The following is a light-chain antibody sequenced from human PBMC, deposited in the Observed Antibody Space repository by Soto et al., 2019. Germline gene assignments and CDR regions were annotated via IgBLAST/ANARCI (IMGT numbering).Light chain of an antibody. V-gene: IGKV1-33*01. CDR1: QDIDKF. J-gene: IGKJ5*01. CDR2: DTS. Sequence: DLQMTQSPSSLSASVGDRVTITCQASQDIDKFLNWYQQKPGKAPKLLIDDTSNLGTGVPSRFSGSGSGTDFTFTINSLQPEDIATYYCQQYYDLPITFGQGTRLEIK. CDR3: QQYYDLPIT.